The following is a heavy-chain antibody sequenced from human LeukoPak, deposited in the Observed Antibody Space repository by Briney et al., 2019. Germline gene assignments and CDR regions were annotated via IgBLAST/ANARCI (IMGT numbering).Heavy chain of an antibody. CDR3: ATNHITMVRGVPSPYYYGMDV. Sequence: ASVKVSCKPSVYTSTSYATHCVRHTPGQRLERMAWINAGNVNTKYSQKFQGRFTITRDTSASTAYMELSSLRSEDTAVYYCATNHITMVRGVPSPYYYGMDVWGKGPTVPVSS. D-gene: IGHD3-10*01. CDR2: INAGNVNT. J-gene: IGHJ6*04. CDR1: VYTSTSYA. V-gene: IGHV1-3*01.